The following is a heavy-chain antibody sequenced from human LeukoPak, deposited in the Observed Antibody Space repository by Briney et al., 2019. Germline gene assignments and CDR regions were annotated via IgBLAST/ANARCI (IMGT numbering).Heavy chain of an antibody. J-gene: IGHJ5*02. V-gene: IGHV1-24*01. Sequence: ASVKVSCKVSGYTLTELSMHWVRQAPGKGLEWMGGFDPEDGETIHAQKFQGRVTMTEDTSTDTAYMELSSLRSEDTAVYYCATVLGLRYFDWLLKYNWFDPWGQGTLVTVSS. D-gene: IGHD3-9*01. CDR1: GYTLTELS. CDR3: ATVLGLRYFDWLLKYNWFDP. CDR2: FDPEDGET.